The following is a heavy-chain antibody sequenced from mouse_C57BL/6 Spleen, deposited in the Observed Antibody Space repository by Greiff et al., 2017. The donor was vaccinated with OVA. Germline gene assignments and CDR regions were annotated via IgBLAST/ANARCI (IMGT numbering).Heavy chain of an antibody. CDR3: ARQELGQDYFDY. Sequence: EVQLQESGGDLVKPGGSLKLSCAASGFTFSSYGMSWVRQTPDKRLEWVATISSGGSYTYYPDSVKGRFTISRDNAKNTLYLQMSSLKSEDTAMYYCARQELGQDYFDYWGQGTTLTVSS. D-gene: IGHD4-1*01. V-gene: IGHV5-6*01. J-gene: IGHJ2*01. CDR2: ISSGGSYT. CDR1: GFTFSSYG.